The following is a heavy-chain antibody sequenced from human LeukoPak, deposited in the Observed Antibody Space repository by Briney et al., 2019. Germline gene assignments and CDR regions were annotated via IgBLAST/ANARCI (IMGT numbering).Heavy chain of an antibody. Sequence: ASVKVSCKASGYTFTSYDINWVRQATGQGLEWMGWMNPNSGNTGYAQKFQGRVTITRNTSISTAYMELSSLRSEDTAVYYCARGGDKDYYYYMDVWGKGTTVTVSS. J-gene: IGHJ6*03. CDR1: GYTFTSYD. V-gene: IGHV1-8*03. D-gene: IGHD3-10*01. CDR3: ARGGDKDYYYYMDV. CDR2: MNPNSGNT.